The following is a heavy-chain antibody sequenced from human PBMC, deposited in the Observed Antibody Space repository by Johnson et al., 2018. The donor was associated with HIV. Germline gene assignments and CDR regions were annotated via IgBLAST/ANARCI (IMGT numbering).Heavy chain of an antibody. Sequence: VQLVESGGGLVQPGGSLRLSCAASGFTFSSYWMSWVRQAPGKGLEWVANIKQGGSEKYFVDSLKGRFTISRDNAKNSLYLQMNSLRAEDTAVYYCATFGGGSFHAFDIWGQGTMVTVSS. D-gene: IGHD1-26*01. CDR3: ATFGGGSFHAFDI. V-gene: IGHV3-7*05. J-gene: IGHJ3*02. CDR1: GFTFSSYW. CDR2: IKQGGSEK.